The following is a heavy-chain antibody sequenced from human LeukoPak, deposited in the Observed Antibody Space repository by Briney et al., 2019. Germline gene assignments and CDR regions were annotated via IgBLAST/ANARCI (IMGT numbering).Heavy chain of an antibody. V-gene: IGHV1-69*06. J-gene: IGHJ3*02. CDR1: GGTFSSHA. D-gene: IGHD4-23*01. CDR2: IIPIFGTA. Sequence: SVKVSCKASGGTFSSHAISWVRQAPGQGLEWMGRIIPIFGTANYAQKFQGRVTITADKSTSTAYMELSSLRSEDTAVYYCASNSYGGYDAFDIWGQGTMVTVSS. CDR3: ASNSYGGYDAFDI.